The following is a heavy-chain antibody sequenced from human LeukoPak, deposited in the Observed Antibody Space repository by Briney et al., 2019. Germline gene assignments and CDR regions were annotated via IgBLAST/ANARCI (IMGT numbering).Heavy chain of an antibody. CDR3: ARDRGAYCDGDCYLGFDY. CDR1: GFTFSSYT. V-gene: IGHV3-21*01. J-gene: IGHJ4*01. Sequence: GGSLRLSCAASGFTFSSYTMNWVRQAPGKGLEWVSSIAGSSGYISYADSVKGRFTISRDNAKKSLYLQTTSLTAEDTAVYYCARDRGAYCDGDCYLGFDYWGRGTLVTVSP. CDR2: IAGSSGYI. D-gene: IGHD2-21*02.